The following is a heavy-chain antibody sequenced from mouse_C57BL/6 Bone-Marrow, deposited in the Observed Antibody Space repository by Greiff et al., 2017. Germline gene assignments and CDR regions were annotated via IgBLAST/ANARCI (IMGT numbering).Heavy chain of an antibody. Sequence: DVMLVESGGGLVKPGGSLKLSCAASGFTFSSYAMSWVRQTPEKRLEWVATISDGGSYTYYPDNVKGRFTISRDNAKNNLYLQMSHLKSEDTAMYYCARDPYYYGSSPLFDYWGQGTTLTVSS. V-gene: IGHV5-4*01. CDR2: ISDGGSYT. J-gene: IGHJ2*01. CDR1: GFTFSSYA. D-gene: IGHD1-1*01. CDR3: ARDPYYYGSSPLFDY.